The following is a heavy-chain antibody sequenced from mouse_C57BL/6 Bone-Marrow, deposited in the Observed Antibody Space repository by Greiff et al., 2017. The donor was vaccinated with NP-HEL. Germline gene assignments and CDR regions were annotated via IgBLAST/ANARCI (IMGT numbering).Heavy chain of an antibody. D-gene: IGHD1-1*01. CDR1: GFTFSSYG. J-gene: IGHJ2*01. Sequence: EVQGVESGGDLVKPGGSLKLSCAASGFTFSSYGMSWVRQTPDKRLEWVATISSGGSYTYYPDSVKGRFTISRDNAKNTLYLQMSSLKSEDTAMYYCARHGFYYYGSMDYWGQGTTLTVSS. V-gene: IGHV5-6*01. CDR3: ARHGFYYYGSMDY. CDR2: ISSGGSYT.